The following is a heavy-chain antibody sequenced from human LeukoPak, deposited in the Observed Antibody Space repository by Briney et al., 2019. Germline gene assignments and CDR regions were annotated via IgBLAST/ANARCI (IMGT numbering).Heavy chain of an antibody. V-gene: IGHV1-46*01. J-gene: IGHJ4*02. Sequence: ASVKVSCKASGYSFTSHYMHWVRQAPGQGLEWMGLINPSGSSTLYAQKFQGRVTMTTDTSTSTAYMELRSLRSDDTAVYYCARDTFRGYSYGTLNDYWGQGTLVTVSS. CDR2: INPSGSST. CDR3: ARDTFRGYSYGTLNDY. D-gene: IGHD5-18*01. CDR1: GYSFTSHY.